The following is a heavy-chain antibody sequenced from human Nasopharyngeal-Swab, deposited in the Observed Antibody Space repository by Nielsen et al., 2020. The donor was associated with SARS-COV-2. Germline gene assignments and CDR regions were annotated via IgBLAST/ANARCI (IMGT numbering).Heavy chain of an antibody. Sequence: ASVKVSCKVSGYTLTELSMHWVRQAPGKGLEWMGGFDPEDGETIYAQKFQGRVTMTEDTSTDTAYMELSSLRSEDTAVYYCARTREYQLLHNPPYYYMDVWGKGTTVTVSS. D-gene: IGHD2-2*01. CDR2: FDPEDGET. CDR3: ARTREYQLLHNPPYYYMDV. J-gene: IGHJ6*03. CDR1: GYTLTELS. V-gene: IGHV1-24*01.